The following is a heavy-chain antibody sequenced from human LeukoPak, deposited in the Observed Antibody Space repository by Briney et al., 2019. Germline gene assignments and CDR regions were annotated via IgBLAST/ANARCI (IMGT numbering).Heavy chain of an antibody. CDR3: VRNFQGMDV. V-gene: IGHV3-48*01. CDR1: GFTFSAYS. J-gene: IGHJ6*02. Sequence: HSGGSLRLSCAVSGFTFSAYSMNWVRQAPGKGLEWASYISSSSSTIYYADSVKGRFTISRDKAKNSLNLQMNSLRAEDTAVYYCVRNFQGMDVWGQGTTVTVSS. CDR2: ISSSSSTI. D-gene: IGHD1-7*01.